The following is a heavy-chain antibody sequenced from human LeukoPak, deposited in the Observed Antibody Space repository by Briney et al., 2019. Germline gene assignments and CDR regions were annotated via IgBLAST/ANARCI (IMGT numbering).Heavy chain of an antibody. CDR2: IIPIFGTA. CDR3: ARSLNWGYANFDY. J-gene: IGHJ4*02. V-gene: IGHV1-69*05. Sequence: ASVKVSCKASGGTFSSYAISWVRQAPGQGLEWMGGIIPIFGTANYAQKFQGRVTITTDESTSTAYMELSSLRSEDTAVYYCARSLNWGYANFDYWGQGTLVTVSS. CDR1: GGTFSSYA. D-gene: IGHD7-27*01.